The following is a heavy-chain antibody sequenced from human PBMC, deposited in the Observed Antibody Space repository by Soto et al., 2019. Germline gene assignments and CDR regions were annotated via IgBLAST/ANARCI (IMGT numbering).Heavy chain of an antibody. J-gene: IGHJ6*02. D-gene: IGHD2-2*01. CDR1: GGTFSSYA. V-gene: IGHV1-69*01. CDR3: ARDEGGIVVVPAAMYYYGMDV. CDR2: MIPIFGTA. Sequence: QVQLVQSGAEVKKPGSSVKVSCKASGGTFSSYAISWVRQAPGQGLEWMGGMIPIFGTANYAQKFQGRVTITADESTSTAYMELSSLRSEDTAVYYCARDEGGIVVVPAAMYYYGMDVWGQGTTVTVSS.